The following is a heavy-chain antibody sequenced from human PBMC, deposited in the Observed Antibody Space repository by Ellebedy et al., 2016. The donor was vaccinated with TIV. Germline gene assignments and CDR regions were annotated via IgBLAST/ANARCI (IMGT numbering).Heavy chain of an antibody. V-gene: IGHV1-69*04. CDR1: GYTFTSYG. J-gene: IGHJ4*02. CDR3: ARRGGNYYGDYSREFDY. D-gene: IGHD4-17*01. CDR2: IIPILGMT. Sequence: ASVKVSCKASGYTFTSYGIGWVRQAPGQGLEWMGRIIPILGMTNYAQKFQGRVTITRATSASTAYMELSSLRSEDTAVYYCARRGGNYYGDYSREFDYWGQGTLVTVSS.